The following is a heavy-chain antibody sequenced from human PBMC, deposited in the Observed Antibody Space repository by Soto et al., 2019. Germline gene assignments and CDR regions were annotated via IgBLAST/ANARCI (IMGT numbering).Heavy chain of an antibody. CDR2: ISSSSSYI. D-gene: IGHD2-2*01. V-gene: IGHV3-21*01. CDR1: GFTFSSYS. Sequence: EVQLVESGGGLVKPGGSLRLSCAASGFTFSSYSMNWVRQAPGKGLEWVSSISSSSSYIYYADSVKGRFTISRDNAKNSLYLQMNSLRAEDTAVYYCASRVVVPAAHDDYWGQGTLVTVSS. J-gene: IGHJ4*02. CDR3: ASRVVVPAAHDDY.